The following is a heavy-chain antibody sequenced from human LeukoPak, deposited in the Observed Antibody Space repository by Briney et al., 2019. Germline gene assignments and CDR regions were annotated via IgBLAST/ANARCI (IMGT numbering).Heavy chain of an antibody. D-gene: IGHD3-16*01. J-gene: IGHJ4*02. CDR1: DGSIRNNY. Sequence: SETLSLTCTVSDGSIRNNYWSWIRQPPGKGLEWIGYIYYSGSTSYNPSLKSRVTISVDTSKRQFSLKLTSVTAADTAVYYCARIYSGGSSQFDYWGQGTLVTVSS. V-gene: IGHV4-59*01. CDR3: ARIYSGGSSQFDY. CDR2: IYYSGST.